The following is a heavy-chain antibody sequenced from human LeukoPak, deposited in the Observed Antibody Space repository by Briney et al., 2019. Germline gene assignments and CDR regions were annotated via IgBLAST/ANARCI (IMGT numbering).Heavy chain of an antibody. D-gene: IGHD5-24*01. CDR1: GGSISSYY. Sequence: SETLSLTCTVSGGSISSYYWSWIRQPPGKGLEWIGYICYSGSTNYNPSLKSRATISVDTSKNQFSLKLSSVTAADTAVYYCAREKRDGYGNDAFDIWGQGTMVTVSS. J-gene: IGHJ3*02. CDR2: ICYSGST. CDR3: AREKRDGYGNDAFDI. V-gene: IGHV4-59*01.